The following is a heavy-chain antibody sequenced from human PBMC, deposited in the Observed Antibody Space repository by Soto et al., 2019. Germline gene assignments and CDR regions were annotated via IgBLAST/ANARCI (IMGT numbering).Heavy chain of an antibody. CDR3: ARDVGVCSRDWNDRLGVCWFDP. CDR2: IIPILGIA. V-gene: IGHV1-69*08. J-gene: IGHJ5*02. D-gene: IGHD1-1*01. CDR1: GGTFSSYT. Sequence: QVQLVQSGAEVKKPGSSVKVSCKASGGTFSSYTISWVRQAPGQGREWMGRIIPILGIANYAQKFQGRVTITADKSTSTAYMELSSLRSEDTAVYYCARDVGVCSRDWNDRLGVCWFDPWGQGTLVTVSS.